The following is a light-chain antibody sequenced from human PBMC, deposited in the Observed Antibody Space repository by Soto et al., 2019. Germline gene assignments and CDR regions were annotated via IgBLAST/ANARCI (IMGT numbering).Light chain of an antibody. Sequence: DILLTQSPGTLSLSPGERGTLSCRASQSVSSDYLAWYQQKPGQAPRLLIFGASSRAAGIPDRFSGSGSVTDFTLTISRLEPEDFALYYCQQYGSSPITFGQGTRLEIK. V-gene: IGKV3-20*01. CDR1: QSVSSDY. CDR2: GAS. J-gene: IGKJ5*01. CDR3: QQYGSSPIT.